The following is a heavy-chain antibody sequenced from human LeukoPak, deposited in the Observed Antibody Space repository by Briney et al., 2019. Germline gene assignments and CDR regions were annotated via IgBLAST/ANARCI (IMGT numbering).Heavy chain of an antibody. CDR1: GYTLTELS. Sequence: ASVKVSCKVSGYTLTELSMHWVRQAPGKGLEWMGGFDPEDGETIYAQKSQGRVTMTEDTSTDTAYMELSSLKSEDTAVYYCATLRPSIAAAVTGLTGWGQGTLVTVSS. D-gene: IGHD6-13*01. CDR3: ATLRPSIAAAVTGLTG. V-gene: IGHV1-24*01. J-gene: IGHJ4*02. CDR2: FDPEDGET.